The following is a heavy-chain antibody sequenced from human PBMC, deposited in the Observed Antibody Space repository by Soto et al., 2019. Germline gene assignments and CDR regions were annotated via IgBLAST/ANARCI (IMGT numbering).Heavy chain of an antibody. D-gene: IGHD3-10*01. CDR1: GGSLSSYY. J-gene: IGHJ4*02. Sequence: PSETLSLTCVVSGGSLSSYYWSWIRQPPGKGLEWIGYIYYSGSTYYNPSLKSRVTISVDTSKNQFSLKLSSVTAADTAVYYCARAQGSGFLVSWGQGTLVTVSS. V-gene: IGHV4-30-4*01. CDR3: ARAQGSGFLVS. CDR2: IYYSGST.